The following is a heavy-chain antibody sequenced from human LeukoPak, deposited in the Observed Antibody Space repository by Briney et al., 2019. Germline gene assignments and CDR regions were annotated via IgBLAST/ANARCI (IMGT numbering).Heavy chain of an antibody. CDR1: GFTFSNYG. J-gene: IGHJ4*02. Sequence: GGSLRLSCAASGFTFSNYGMHWVRQAPGKGLEWVAVMSYDGSNKYYADSVKGRFTISRDNSKNTLYLQMHSLRAEDTAVYCCAKGFYYDSSGYYEVEYYFDYWGQGTLVTVSS. V-gene: IGHV3-30*18. D-gene: IGHD3-22*01. CDR3: AKGFYYDSSGYYEVEYYFDY. CDR2: MSYDGSNK.